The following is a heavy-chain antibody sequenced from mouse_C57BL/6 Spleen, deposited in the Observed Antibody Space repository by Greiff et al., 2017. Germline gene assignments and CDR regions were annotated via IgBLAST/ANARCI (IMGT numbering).Heavy chain of an antibody. Sequence: EVQLQQSGPELVKPGASVKMSCKASGYTFTDYNMHWVKQSHGKSLEWIGYINPNNGGTSYNQKFKGKATLTVNKSSSTAYMELRSLTSEDSAVYDCARGSSGSFYAMDYWGQGTSVTVSS. CDR2: INPNNGGT. V-gene: IGHV1-22*01. CDR1: GYTFTDYN. J-gene: IGHJ4*01. D-gene: IGHD3-2*02. CDR3: ARGSSGSFYAMDY.